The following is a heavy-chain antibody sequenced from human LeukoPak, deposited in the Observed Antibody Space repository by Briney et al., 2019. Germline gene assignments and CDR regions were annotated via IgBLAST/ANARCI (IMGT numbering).Heavy chain of an antibody. CDR3: AKASSAGDSSSWNY. Sequence: PGGSLRLSCAASGFTFRSYGMSWVRQAPGKGLKWVSDISASGGSTYYADSVKGRFTISRDNSKKTLHLQMNSLRAEDTAIYYCAKASSAGDSSSWNYWGQGILVTVSS. D-gene: IGHD6-13*01. V-gene: IGHV3-23*01. CDR2: ISASGGST. J-gene: IGHJ4*02. CDR1: GFTFRSYG.